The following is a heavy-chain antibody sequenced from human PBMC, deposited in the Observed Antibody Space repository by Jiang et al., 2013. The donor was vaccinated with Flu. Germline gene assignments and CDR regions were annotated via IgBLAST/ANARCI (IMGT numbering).Heavy chain of an antibody. CDR3: ARELWFGELSYFDY. V-gene: IGHV3-33*01. CDR2: IWYDGSNK. D-gene: IGHD3-10*01. CDR1: GFTFSSYG. J-gene: IGHJ4*02. Sequence: QLLESGGGVVQPGRSLRLSCAASGFTFSSYGMHWVRQAPGKGLEWVAVIWYDGSNKYYADSVKGRFTISRDNSKNTLYLQMNSLRAEDTAVYYCARELWFGELSYFDYWGQGTLVTVSS.